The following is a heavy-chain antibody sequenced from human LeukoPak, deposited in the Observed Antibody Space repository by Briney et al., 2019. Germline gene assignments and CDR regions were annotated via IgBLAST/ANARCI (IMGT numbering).Heavy chain of an antibody. CDR2: ISYVARDT. CDR3: ASHVEQLEGYNWFDP. J-gene: IGHJ5*02. D-gene: IGHD3-3*01. V-gene: IGHV3-30*04. CDR1: GFTFSSFA. Sequence: PGSSLRLSCAASGFTFSSFAMHWVRQAPGKGLEWVAFISYVARDTYYGDSVKGRFTVSRDNSKDMVYLQMNSLTTADTAVYYCASHVEQLEGYNWFDPWGQGTLVTVSS.